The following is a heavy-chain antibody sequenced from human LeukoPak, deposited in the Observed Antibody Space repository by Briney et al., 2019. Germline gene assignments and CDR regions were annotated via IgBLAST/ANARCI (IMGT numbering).Heavy chain of an antibody. D-gene: IGHD3-16*01. CDR1: GGTFSSSA. CDR3: ARDRDSDDVWGSGGYFAY. J-gene: IGHJ4*02. Sequence: ASVKVSCTASGGTFSSSAISWGRQAPGQGLEWMGRIITILGIANNAQKSQGTASITAHQTTSTAYRELSSPRPTDTSMYHRARDRDSDDVWGSGGYFAYWGEGTLVTASS. V-gene: IGHV1-69*04. CDR2: IITILGIA.